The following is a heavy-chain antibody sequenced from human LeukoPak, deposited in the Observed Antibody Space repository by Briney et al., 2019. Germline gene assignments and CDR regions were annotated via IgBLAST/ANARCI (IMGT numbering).Heavy chain of an antibody. Sequence: GGSLRLSCAASGFTFSSYAMHWVRQAPGKGLEYVSAISSNGGSTYYANSVKGRFTISRDNSKNTLYLQMGSLRAEDMAVYYCARDRNSGYDFPDYWGQGTLVTVSS. CDR3: ARDRNSGYDFPDY. J-gene: IGHJ4*02. CDR1: GFTFSSYA. CDR2: ISSNGGST. D-gene: IGHD5-12*01. V-gene: IGHV3-64*01.